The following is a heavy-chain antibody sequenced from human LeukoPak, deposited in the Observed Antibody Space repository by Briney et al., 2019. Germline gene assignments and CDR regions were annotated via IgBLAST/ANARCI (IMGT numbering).Heavy chain of an antibody. J-gene: IGHJ6*02. Sequence: ASVKVSCKASGYTFTGYYMHWVRQAPGQGLEWMGWINPNSGGTNYAQKFRGRVTMTRDTSISTAYMELSRLRSDDTAVYYCARGWRLRYFDWLLSPDYYGMDVWGQGTTVTVSS. CDR2: INPNSGGT. CDR1: GYTFTGYY. V-gene: IGHV1-2*02. CDR3: ARGWRLRYFDWLLSPDYYGMDV. D-gene: IGHD3-9*01.